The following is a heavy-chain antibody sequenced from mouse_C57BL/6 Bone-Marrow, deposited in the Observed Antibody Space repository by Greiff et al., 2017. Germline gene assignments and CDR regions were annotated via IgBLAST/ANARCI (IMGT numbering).Heavy chain of an antibody. V-gene: IGHV7-1*01. J-gene: IGHJ2*01. D-gene: IGHD3-1*01. Sequence: EVQLQQSGGGLVQSGRSLRLSCATSGFTFSDFYMEWVRQAPGKGLEWIAASRNKANDYTTEYSASVKGRFIVARDTSHSILYLQMNALRAEDTAIYYCARDGQFGDVDYWGQGTTLTVSS. CDR3: ARDGQFGDVDY. CDR1: GFTFSDFY. CDR2: SRNKANDYTT.